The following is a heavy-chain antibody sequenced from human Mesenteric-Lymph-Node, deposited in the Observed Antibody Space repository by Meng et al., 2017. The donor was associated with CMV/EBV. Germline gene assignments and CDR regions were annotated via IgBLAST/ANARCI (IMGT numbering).Heavy chain of an antibody. Sequence: GESLKISCAASGFTFDDYTMHWVRQAPGRGLEWVSLITWDGSGTYYADSVKGRFTISRDNNKNSLFLQMNSLRTEDTALYSCAKGARTSWIDSWGQGTLVTVSS. CDR2: ITWDGSGT. J-gene: IGHJ4*02. V-gene: IGHV3-43*01. CDR3: AKGARTSWIDS. CDR1: GFTFDDYT. D-gene: IGHD6-13*01.